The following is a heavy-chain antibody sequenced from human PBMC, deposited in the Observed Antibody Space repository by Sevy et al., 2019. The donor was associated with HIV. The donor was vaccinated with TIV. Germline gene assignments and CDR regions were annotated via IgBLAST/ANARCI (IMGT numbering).Heavy chain of an antibody. V-gene: IGHV3-23*01. D-gene: IGHD6-19*01. CDR3: AKVLARGVAVAGTAWGMDV. J-gene: IGHJ6*02. CDR1: GLTFTNYA. CDR2: ISGSGGTT. Sequence: GGSLRLSCAASGLTFTNYAMNWVRQAPGKGLQWVSPISGSGGTTYYADSVQGRFTISRDKSKYTLYLQMNSLRAEDTAVYYCAKVLARGVAVAGTAWGMDVWGQGTTVTVSS.